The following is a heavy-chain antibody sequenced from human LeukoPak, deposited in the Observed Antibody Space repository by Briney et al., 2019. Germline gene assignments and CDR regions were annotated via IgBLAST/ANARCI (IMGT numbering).Heavy chain of an antibody. CDR2: ISYDGSKK. CDR1: GFTFSSYA. CDR3: ARDGGFDC. V-gene: IGHV3-30*04. J-gene: IGHJ4*02. Sequence: PGGSLRLSCAASGFTFSSYALHWVRQAPGKGLEWVAGISYDGSKKYYADSVKGRFTISRDNSKNTLYLQINSLRAGDTAVYYCARDGGFDCWGQGTLVIVSS. D-gene: IGHD2-15*01.